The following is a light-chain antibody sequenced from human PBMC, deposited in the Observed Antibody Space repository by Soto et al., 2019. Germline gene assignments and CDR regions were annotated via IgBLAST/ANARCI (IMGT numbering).Light chain of an antibody. CDR2: EAS. J-gene: IGKJ2*01. CDR3: QQYNDYNT. CDR1: QTIGSR. V-gene: IGKV1-5*03. Sequence: DIQMTQSPSTLSVSVGDRVTIPCRASQTIGSRLAWYQQKLGKAPKLLIYEASTLDTGVPSRFSGSGSGTEFTLTISSLQPDDFATYFCQQYNDYNTFGQGTKLEIE.